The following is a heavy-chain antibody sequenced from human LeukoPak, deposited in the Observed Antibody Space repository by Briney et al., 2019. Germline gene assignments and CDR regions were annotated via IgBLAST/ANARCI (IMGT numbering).Heavy chain of an antibody. CDR3: ARGTLLDAFDI. J-gene: IGHJ3*02. CDR2: ISSSGSTI. V-gene: IGHV3-48*03. CDR1: GFTFSSYA. Sequence: PGGSLRLSCAASGFTFSSYAMSWVRQAPGKGLEWVSAISSSGSTIYYADSVKGRFTISRDNAKNSLYLQMNSLRAEDTAVYYCARGTLLDAFDIWGQGTMVTVSS. D-gene: IGHD2-15*01.